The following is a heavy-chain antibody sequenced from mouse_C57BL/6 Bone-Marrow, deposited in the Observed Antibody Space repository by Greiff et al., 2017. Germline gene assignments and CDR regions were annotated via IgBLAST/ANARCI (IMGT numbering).Heavy chain of an antibody. CDR2: IDPENGDT. J-gene: IGHJ2*01. D-gene: IGHD1-1*01. CDR3: TNYYGSSYRY. V-gene: IGHV14-4*01. CDR1: GFNIKDDY. Sequence: VHVKQSGAELVRPGASVKLSCTASGFNIKDDYMHWVKQRPEQGLEWIGWIDPENGDTEYASKFQGKATITADTSSNTAYLQLSSLTSEDTAVYYCTNYYGSSYRYWGQGTTLTVSS.